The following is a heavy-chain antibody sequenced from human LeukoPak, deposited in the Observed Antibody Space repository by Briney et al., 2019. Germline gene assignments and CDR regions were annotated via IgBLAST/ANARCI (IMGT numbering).Heavy chain of an antibody. J-gene: IGHJ4*02. V-gene: IGHV4-39*07. CDR2: IYYSGST. CDR3: ARFSFGDDY. Sequence: PSETLSLTCTVSGGSISSSSYYWGWIRQPPGKGLEWIGSIYYSGSTYYNPSLKSRVTISVDTSKNQFSLKLSSVTAADTAVYYCARFSFGDDYWGQGTLVTVSS. CDR1: GGSISSSSYY. D-gene: IGHD3-16*01.